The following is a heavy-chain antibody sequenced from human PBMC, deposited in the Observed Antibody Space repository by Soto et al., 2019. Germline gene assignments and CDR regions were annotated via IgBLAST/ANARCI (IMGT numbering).Heavy chain of an antibody. J-gene: IGHJ6*02. CDR2: ISYDGSNK. CDR1: GFTFSSYG. Sequence: QVQLVESGGGVVQPGRSLRLSCAASGFTFSSYGMHWVRQAPGKGLEWVAVISYDGSNKYYADSVKGRFTISRDNSKKPLYLRMKGMRAEATAVYYCARGRRPNYCCGIDLWGHGTTVTVSS. V-gene: IGHV3-30*03. CDR3: ARGRRPNYCCGIDL. D-gene: IGHD6-25*01.